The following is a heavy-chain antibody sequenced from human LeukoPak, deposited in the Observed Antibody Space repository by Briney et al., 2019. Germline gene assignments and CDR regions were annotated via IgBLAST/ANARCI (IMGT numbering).Heavy chain of an antibody. Sequence: SGTLSLTCNVSGGSISTYYWSWIRQPPGKGLEWIGYISDGGVTSYNPSPKGRVTISVDSPKNRFSLRLTSLTAVDTALYYCARHGGTLDYFDYWGPGSLVTVSS. CDR3: ARHGGTLDYFDY. CDR2: ISDGGVT. J-gene: IGHJ4*02. CDR1: GGSISTYY. V-gene: IGHV4-59*08. D-gene: IGHD1-26*01.